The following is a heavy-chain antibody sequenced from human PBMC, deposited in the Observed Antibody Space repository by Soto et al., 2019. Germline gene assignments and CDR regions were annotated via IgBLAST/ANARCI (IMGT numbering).Heavy chain of an antibody. D-gene: IGHD4-17*01. V-gene: IGHV3-33*01. CDR2: IWYDGSNK. CDR1: ACTFSSYG. Sequence: GVSLRLSWVASACTFSSYGIHWSRHAPGKGLEWVAVIWYDGSNKYYADSVKGRFTISRDNSKNTLYLQMNSLRAEDTVVYYWARDQLTTVTTYYSAYLGQGT. J-gene: IGHJ4*02. CDR3: ARDQLTTVTTYYSAY.